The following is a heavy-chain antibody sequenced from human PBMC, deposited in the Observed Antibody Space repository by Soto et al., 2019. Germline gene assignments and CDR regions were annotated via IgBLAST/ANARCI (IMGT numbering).Heavy chain of an antibody. CDR2: TYYRSKWYN. D-gene: IGHD1-26*01. V-gene: IGHV6-1*01. CDR1: GDSVSSNSAA. J-gene: IGHJ4*02. CDR3: VREGARSGFDY. Sequence: SQTLSLTCAISGDSVSSNSAAWTWIRQSPSRGLEWLGRTYYRSKWYNDYDISVKSRITINPDTSKNQFSLQLNSVTPEDTAVYFCVREGARSGFDYWGQGTLVTVSS.